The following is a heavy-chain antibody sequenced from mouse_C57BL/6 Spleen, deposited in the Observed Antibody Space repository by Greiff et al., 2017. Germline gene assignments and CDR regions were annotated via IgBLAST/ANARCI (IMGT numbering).Heavy chain of an antibody. CDR1: GFSFTSYG. D-gene: IGHD1-1*01. Sequence: VQLQQSGPGLVQPSQSLSITCTVSGFSFTSYGVHWVRQSPGKGLEWLGVIWSGGSTDYNAALISRLSISKDNSKSQVFFKMNSLLADDTATYYCARGDYYGSSYVGFAYWGQGTLVTVSA. CDR3: ARGDYYGSSYVGFAY. V-gene: IGHV2-2*01. CDR2: IWSGGST. J-gene: IGHJ3*01.